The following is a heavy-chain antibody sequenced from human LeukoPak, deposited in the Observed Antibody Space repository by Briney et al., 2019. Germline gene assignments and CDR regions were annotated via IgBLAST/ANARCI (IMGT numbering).Heavy chain of an antibody. CDR1: DDSLTSGSHY. CDR2: IFINGRT. Sequence: PSQTLSLTRTVSDDSLTSGSHYWSWIRQPAGKGLEWIGRIFINGRTNYNPSLTSRVTISADTSKSQFSLKLTSVAAADAAVYYCARMRIVVVPAAKFRRFYYGMDVWGQGTTVTVSS. CDR3: ARMRIVVVPAAKFRRFYYGMDV. V-gene: IGHV4-61*02. J-gene: IGHJ6*01. D-gene: IGHD2-2*01.